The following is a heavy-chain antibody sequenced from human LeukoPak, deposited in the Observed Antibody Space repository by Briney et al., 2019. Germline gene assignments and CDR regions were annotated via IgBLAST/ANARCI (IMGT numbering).Heavy chain of an antibody. V-gene: IGHV1-8*01. D-gene: IGHD1-26*01. CDR3: AKMVVEAWVY. Sequence: GASVKVSCKASGYTFTSHDINWVRQATGQGLEWMGWMNPNSGNTGYAQKFQGRVTITADKSTSTAYMELSSLRSEDTAVYYCAKMVVEAWVYWGQGTLVTVSS. CDR1: GYTFTSHD. J-gene: IGHJ4*02. CDR2: MNPNSGNT.